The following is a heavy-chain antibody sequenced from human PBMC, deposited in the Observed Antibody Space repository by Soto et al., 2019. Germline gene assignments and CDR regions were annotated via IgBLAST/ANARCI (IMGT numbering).Heavy chain of an antibody. CDR3: ARARIVGATLDAFDI. CDR2: ISAYNGNT. CDR1: GYTFTSYG. D-gene: IGHD1-26*01. V-gene: IGHV1-18*01. Sequence: ASVKVSCKASGYTFTSYGISWVRQAPGQGLEWMGWISAYNGNTNYAQKLQGRVTMTTDTSTSTAYMELRSLRSDDTAVYYCARARIVGATLDAFDIWGQGTMVTVSS. J-gene: IGHJ3*02.